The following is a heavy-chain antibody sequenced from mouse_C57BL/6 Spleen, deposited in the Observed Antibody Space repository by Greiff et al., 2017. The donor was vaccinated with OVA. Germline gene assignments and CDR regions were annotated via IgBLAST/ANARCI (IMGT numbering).Heavy chain of an antibody. Sequence: QVQLQQPGAELVKPGASVKMSCKASGYTFTSYWITWVKQRPGQGLEWIGDIYPGSGSTNYNEKFKSKATLTVDTSSSTAYMQLSSLTSEDSAVYYCAREGAEYGSSDYWGQGTTLTVSS. D-gene: IGHD1-1*01. CDR2: IYPGSGST. J-gene: IGHJ2*01. CDR3: AREGAEYGSSDY. V-gene: IGHV1-55*01. CDR1: GYTFTSYW.